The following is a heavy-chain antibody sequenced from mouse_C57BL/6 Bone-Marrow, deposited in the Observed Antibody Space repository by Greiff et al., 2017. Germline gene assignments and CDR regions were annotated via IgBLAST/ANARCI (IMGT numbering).Heavy chain of an antibody. D-gene: IGHD1-1*01. CDR3: TTYYYVSSLYYYAMDY. J-gene: IGHJ4*01. Sequence: VQLQQSGAELVRPGASVKLSCTASGFNIKDYYMHWVKQRPEQGLEWIGRIDPEDGDTEYAPKFQGKATMTADTSSNTAYQHLRSLTSEDTAVYYCTTYYYVSSLYYYAMDYWGQGASVTVSS. CDR1: GFNIKDYY. CDR2: IDPEDGDT. V-gene: IGHV14-1*01.